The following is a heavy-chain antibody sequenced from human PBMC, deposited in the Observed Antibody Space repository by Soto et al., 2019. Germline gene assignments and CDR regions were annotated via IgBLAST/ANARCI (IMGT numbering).Heavy chain of an antibody. Sequence: GGSLRLSCAASGFTFNSYGMHWVRQAPGKGLEWVAVISYDGSNKYYADSVKGRFTISRDNSKNTLYLQMNSLRAEDTAVYYCAKDREGATLTHDYGDYVAGQGMDVWGQGTTVTVSS. CDR2: ISYDGSNK. V-gene: IGHV3-30*18. CDR1: GFTFNSYG. D-gene: IGHD4-17*01. J-gene: IGHJ6*02. CDR3: AKDREGATLTHDYGDYVAGQGMDV.